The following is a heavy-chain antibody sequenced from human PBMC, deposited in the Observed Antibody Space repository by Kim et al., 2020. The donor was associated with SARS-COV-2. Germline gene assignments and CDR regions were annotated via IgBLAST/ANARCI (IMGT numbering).Heavy chain of an antibody. Sequence: GGSLRLSCAASGFTFSSYAMSWVRQAPGKGLEWVSAISGSGGSTYYADSVKGRFTISRDNAKNTLYLQMNSLRAEDTAVYYCAKAEFGYNYGYPEDYWGQGNLVTVSS. J-gene: IGHJ4*02. CDR1: GFTFSSYA. D-gene: IGHD5-18*01. CDR2: ISGSGGST. V-gene: IGHV3-23*01. CDR3: AKAEFGYNYGYPEDY.